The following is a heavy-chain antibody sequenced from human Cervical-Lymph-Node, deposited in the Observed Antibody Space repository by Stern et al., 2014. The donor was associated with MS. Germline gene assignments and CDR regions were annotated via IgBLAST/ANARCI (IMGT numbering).Heavy chain of an antibody. J-gene: IGHJ6*02. V-gene: IGHV3-23*04. CDR1: GFSLSTYA. D-gene: IGHD2-21*02. Sequence: EVQLVESGGGLVQPRRSLRLSCAASGFSLSTYAMRWVRQAPGQGLEWLTGISGSGSTTFYADSVRGRFTIARDKSKNMLFLQMNNVRAEDTAVYYCAKGGNCGGDCYTYYTMDAWGQGTTVTVSS. CDR3: AKGGNCGGDCYTYYTMDA. CDR2: ISGSGSTT.